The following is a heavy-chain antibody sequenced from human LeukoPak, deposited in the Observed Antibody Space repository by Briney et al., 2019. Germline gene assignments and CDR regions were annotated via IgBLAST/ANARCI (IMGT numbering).Heavy chain of an antibody. V-gene: IGHV1-2*04. CDR3: ARDGRSGVTDAFDI. CDR2: INPNSGGT. Sequence: XSXYTFTGYYXHXXRQAPGQGLXXMGXINPNSGGTNYAQKFQGWVTMTRDTSISTAYMELSRLRSDDTAVYYCARDGRSGVTDAFDIWGQGTMVTVSS. J-gene: IGHJ3*02. CDR1: XYTFTGYY. D-gene: IGHD2-21*02.